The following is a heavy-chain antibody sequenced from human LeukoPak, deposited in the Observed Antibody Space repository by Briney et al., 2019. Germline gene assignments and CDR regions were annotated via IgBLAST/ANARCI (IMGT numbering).Heavy chain of an antibody. D-gene: IGHD2-15*01. J-gene: IGHJ6*02. CDR2: ISAYNGNT. V-gene: IGHV1-18*01. Sequence: ASVKVSCKASGYTFTSYGISWVRQAPGQGLEWMGWISAYNGNTNYAQKLQGSVTMTTDTSTSTAYMELRSLRSDDTAVYYCARLVVVAAIRYYGMDVWGQGTTVTVSS. CDR3: ARLVVVAAIRYYGMDV. CDR1: GYTFTSYG.